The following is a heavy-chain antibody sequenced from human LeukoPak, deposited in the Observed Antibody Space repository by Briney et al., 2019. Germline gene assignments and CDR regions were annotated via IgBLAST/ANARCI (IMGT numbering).Heavy chain of an antibody. CDR2: ISGSGGNT. CDR3: ARGMSATSGYLELEY. J-gene: IGHJ4*02. V-gene: IGHV3-23*01. D-gene: IGHD3-22*01. Sequence: AVSLTLPCAASGFTSSSYAMSWVRQSPGKGLEWVSAISGSGGNTYSTDSVKGRCTISRDNSKKTLFLHMNSLRAEDTAVYYCARGMSATSGYLELEYWGQGTLVTVS. CDR1: GFTSSSYA.